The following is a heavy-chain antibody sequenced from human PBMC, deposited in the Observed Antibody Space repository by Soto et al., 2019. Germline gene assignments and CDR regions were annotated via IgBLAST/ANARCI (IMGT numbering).Heavy chain of an antibody. V-gene: IGHV3-30-3*01. CDR3: ARGGKTGRTPYGMDV. Sequence: PGGSLRLSCAASGFTFSSYAMHWVRQAPGKGLEWVAVISYDGSNKYYADSVKGRFTISRDNSKNTLYLQMNSLRAEDTAVYYCARGGKTGRTPYGMDVWGQGTTVTVSS. D-gene: IGHD1-1*01. J-gene: IGHJ6*02. CDR1: GFTFSSYA. CDR2: ISYDGSNK.